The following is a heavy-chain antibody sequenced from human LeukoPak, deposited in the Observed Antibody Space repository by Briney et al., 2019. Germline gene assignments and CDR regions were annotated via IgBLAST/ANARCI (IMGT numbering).Heavy chain of an antibody. CDR3: ARLYYYDSSGPDAFDI. CDR2: ISHSGYDI. D-gene: IGHD3-22*01. Sequence: PGGSLRLSCSASGFTFSRYSMNWVRQAPGKGLEWVASISHSGYDIYYADSVKGRFTISRDNAKNSLYLQMNSLRAEDTAVYYCARLYYYDSSGPDAFDIWGQGTMVTVSS. J-gene: IGHJ3*02. CDR1: GFTFSRYS. V-gene: IGHV3-21*01.